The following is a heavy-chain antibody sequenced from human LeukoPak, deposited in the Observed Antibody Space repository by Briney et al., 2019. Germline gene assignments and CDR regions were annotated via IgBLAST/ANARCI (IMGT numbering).Heavy chain of an antibody. Sequence: GGSLRLSCAASGFTFSSYSMNWVRQAPGKGLEWVANIKQDGSEKYYVDSVKGRFTISRDNAKNSLYLQMNSLRAEDTAVYYCASAGYCSSTSCYESAFDIWGQGTMVTVSS. V-gene: IGHV3-7*03. CDR3: ASAGYCSSTSCYESAFDI. CDR1: GFTFSSYS. D-gene: IGHD2-2*01. CDR2: IKQDGSEK. J-gene: IGHJ3*02.